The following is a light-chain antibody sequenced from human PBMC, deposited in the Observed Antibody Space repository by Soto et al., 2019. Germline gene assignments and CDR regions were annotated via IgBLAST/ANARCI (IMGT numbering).Light chain of an antibody. CDR2: EVS. CDR1: SSDVGSYDY. V-gene: IGLV2-8*01. CDR3: SSSVGSNNWGV. J-gene: IGLJ3*02. Sequence: QSALTQPPSASGSPGQSVTISCTGTSSDVGSYDYVSWYQQHPGKAPKLMIYEVSKRPSGVPDRFSGSKSGDTASLTDSGLQAEDEADYYCSSSVGSNNWGVFGGGTKLTVL.